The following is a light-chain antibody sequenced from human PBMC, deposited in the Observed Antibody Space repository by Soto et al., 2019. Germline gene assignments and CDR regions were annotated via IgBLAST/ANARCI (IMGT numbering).Light chain of an antibody. Sequence: QSALTQPASVSGSPGQSITISCTGTSSDVGGYDYVSWYQQHPGKVPKLMIYDVSSRPSGVSNRFSGSKSGNTASLTISGLQAEDEADYCCSSYASSSTLVFGGGTKVTVL. V-gene: IGLV2-14*01. CDR3: SSYASSSTLV. CDR1: SSDVGGYDY. CDR2: DVS. J-gene: IGLJ2*01.